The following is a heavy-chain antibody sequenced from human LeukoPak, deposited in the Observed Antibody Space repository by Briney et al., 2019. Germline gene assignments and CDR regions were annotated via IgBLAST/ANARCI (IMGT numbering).Heavy chain of an antibody. CDR2: ISYDGSNI. V-gene: IGHV3-30*18. D-gene: IGHD5-18*01. Sequence: PGGSLRLSCVASGFTFSSYGMHWVRQAPGKGLEWVAVISYDGSNIYYADSVQGRFTISRDNSKNTLYLHMNSLRAEDTAIYYCAKGGYNFGFIDYWGQGTLVTVSS. J-gene: IGHJ4*02. CDR3: AKGGYNFGFIDY. CDR1: GFTFSSYG.